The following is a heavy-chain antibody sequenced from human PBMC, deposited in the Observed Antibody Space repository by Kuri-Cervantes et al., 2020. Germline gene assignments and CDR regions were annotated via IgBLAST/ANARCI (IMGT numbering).Heavy chain of an antibody. CDR1: GYTFTSYA. D-gene: IGHD6-13*01. Sequence: ASVKVSCKASGYTFTSYAMHWVRQAPGQRFEWMGWINAGNGNTKYSQKFQGRVTITRDASASTAYMELRSLRSDDTAVYYCARVQQHYYYYMDVWGKGTAVTVSS. CDR3: ARVQQHYYYYMDV. J-gene: IGHJ6*03. V-gene: IGHV1-3*01. CDR2: INAGNGNT.